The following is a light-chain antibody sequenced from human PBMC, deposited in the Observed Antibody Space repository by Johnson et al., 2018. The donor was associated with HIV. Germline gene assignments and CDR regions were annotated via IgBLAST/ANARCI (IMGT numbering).Light chain of an antibody. CDR3: GTWDGGLSIYV. CDR1: TSKIGNNY. CDR2: DNG. Sequence: QSVLTQPPSVSAAPGQKVTISCSGSTSKIGNNYVSWYQHLPGAAPKLLIYDNGKRPSGIPDRFSGSQSGTSATLGITGLQTGDEANYYCGTWDGGLSIYVFGTGTEVTVL. J-gene: IGLJ1*01. V-gene: IGLV1-51*01.